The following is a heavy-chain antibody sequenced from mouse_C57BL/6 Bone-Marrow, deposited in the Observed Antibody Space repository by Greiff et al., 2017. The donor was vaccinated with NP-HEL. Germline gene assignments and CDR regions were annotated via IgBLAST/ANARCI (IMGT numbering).Heavy chain of an antibody. CDR2: ISNGGGST. CDR1: GFTFSDYY. Sequence: EVNVVESGGGLVQPGGSLKLSCAASGFTFSDYYMYWVRQTPEKRLEWVAYISNGGGSTYYPDTVKGRFTISRDNAKNTLYLQMSRLKSEDTAMYYCARYYYGSSYPYWGQGTLVTVSA. CDR3: ARYYYGSSYPY. J-gene: IGHJ3*01. D-gene: IGHD1-1*01. V-gene: IGHV5-12*01.